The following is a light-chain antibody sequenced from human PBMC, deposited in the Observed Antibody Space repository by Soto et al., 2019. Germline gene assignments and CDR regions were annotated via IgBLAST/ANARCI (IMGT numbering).Light chain of an antibody. J-gene: IGKJ1*01. CDR2: GAS. V-gene: IGKV3-15*01. CDR1: QSVSSN. Sequence: EIVMTQSPATLSVSPGERATLSCRASQSVSSNLAWYQQKPGQAPSLLIYGASTRATGIPARFSGSGSGTEFTLTISGLQAEDFAVYYCQQYNNWRPGTFGQWTKVEIK. CDR3: QQYNNWRPGT.